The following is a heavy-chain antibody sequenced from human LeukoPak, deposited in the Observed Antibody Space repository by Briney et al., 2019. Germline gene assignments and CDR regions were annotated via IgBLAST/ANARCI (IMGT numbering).Heavy chain of an antibody. CDR1: GFTFSSYE. J-gene: IGHJ6*03. D-gene: IGHD4-17*01. V-gene: IGHV3-48*03. CDR2: ISSSGSTI. CDR3: ARATVTPYYYYYYYMDV. Sequence: GGSLRLSCAASGFTFSSYEMNWVRQAPGKGLEWVSYISSSGSTIYYADSVKGRFTISRDNAKNSLYLQMNSLRAEDTAVYYCARATVTPYYYYYYYMDVWGKGTTVTISS.